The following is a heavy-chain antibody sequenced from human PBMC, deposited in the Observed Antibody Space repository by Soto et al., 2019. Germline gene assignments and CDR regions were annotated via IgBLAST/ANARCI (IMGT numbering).Heavy chain of an antibody. CDR3: ARHAPYMITFGGVIVIPDLFYDY. CDR1: GGSISSYY. CDR2: IYYSGST. D-gene: IGHD3-16*02. V-gene: IGHV4-59*08. Sequence: LETLSLTCTVSGGSISSYYWLRIRQPTGKGLEWIGYIYYSGSTNYNPSLKSRVTISVDTSKNQFSLKLSSVTAADTAVYYCARHAPYMITFGGVIVIPDLFYDYWGQGTLVTVSS. J-gene: IGHJ4*02.